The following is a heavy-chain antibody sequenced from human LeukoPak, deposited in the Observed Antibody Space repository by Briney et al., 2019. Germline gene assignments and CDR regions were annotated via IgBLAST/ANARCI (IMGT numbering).Heavy chain of an antibody. CDR2: INSDGSST. CDR3: AREGPYYYDTSVYYPFDY. J-gene: IGHJ4*02. CDR1: EFTFSSYW. V-gene: IGHV3-74*01. Sequence: PGGSLRLSCAASEFTFSSYWMHWVRQAPGKGPVWVSRINSDGSSTTYADSVQGRFHISRDNAKNTLYLQMNSLRAEDTAVYYCAREGPYYYDTSVYYPFDYWGQGALVTVSS. D-gene: IGHD3-22*01.